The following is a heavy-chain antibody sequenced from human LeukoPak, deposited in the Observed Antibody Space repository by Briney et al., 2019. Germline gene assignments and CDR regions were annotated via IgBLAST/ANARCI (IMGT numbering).Heavy chain of an antibody. J-gene: IGHJ3*02. Sequence: GASVKVSCKASGYTFTSYGISWVRQAPGQGLEWMGWISAYNGNTNYAQKLQGRVTMTTDTSTSTAYMELRSLRSDDTAVYYCARRAHDYYDSSGYYRDPDNDAFDIWGQGTMVTVSS. D-gene: IGHD3-22*01. CDR1: GYTFTSYG. V-gene: IGHV1-18*01. CDR2: ISAYNGNT. CDR3: ARRAHDYYDSSGYYRDPDNDAFDI.